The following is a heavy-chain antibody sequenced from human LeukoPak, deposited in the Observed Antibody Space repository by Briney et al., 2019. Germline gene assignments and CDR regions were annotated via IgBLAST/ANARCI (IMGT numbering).Heavy chain of an antibody. CDR3: ARDGAGVSYPMDV. Sequence: GGSLRLSCAASGFSFNTYGMHWVRQAPGKGLEWVAVISSDGSNKFYADSVKGRFTISRDNAKNSLYLQMNSLRDEDTAVYYCARDGAGVSYPMDVWGQGTTVTVSS. CDR2: ISSDGSNK. J-gene: IGHJ6*02. CDR1: GFSFNTYG. D-gene: IGHD1-26*01. V-gene: IGHV3-30*03.